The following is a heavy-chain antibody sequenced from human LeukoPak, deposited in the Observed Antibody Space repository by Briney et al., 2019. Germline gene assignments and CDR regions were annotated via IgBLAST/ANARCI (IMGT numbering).Heavy chain of an antibody. CDR3: ARVRSTVTALDY. Sequence: PGGSLRLSCAASGFTFSSYSMNWVRQAPGKGLEWVSSISSSSSYIYYADSVKGRFTISRDNAKNSLYLQMNSLRAEDTAVYYCARVRSTVTALDYWGQGTLVTASS. CDR1: GFTFSSYS. D-gene: IGHD4-11*01. J-gene: IGHJ4*02. CDR2: ISSSSSYI. V-gene: IGHV3-21*01.